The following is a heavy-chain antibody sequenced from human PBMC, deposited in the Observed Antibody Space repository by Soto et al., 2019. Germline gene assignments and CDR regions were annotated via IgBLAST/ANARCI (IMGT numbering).Heavy chain of an antibody. V-gene: IGHV4-4*02. CDR1: GGSISSNNW. CDR3: ASWGIAVAGTWYYYYGMDV. CDR2: IQHSGIT. J-gene: IGHJ6*02. Sequence: KTSETLSLTCAVSGGSISSNNWWNWVRQSPGKGLEWIGEIQHSGITNYNPFLQSRVTISVDKSKNHFFLKLRSVTAADTAMYYCASWGIAVAGTWYYYYGMDVWGQGTTVTVSS. D-gene: IGHD6-19*01.